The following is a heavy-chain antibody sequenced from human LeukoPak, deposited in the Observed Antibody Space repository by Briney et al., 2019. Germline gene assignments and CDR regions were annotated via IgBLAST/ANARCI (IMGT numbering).Heavy chain of an antibody. V-gene: IGHV4-34*01. CDR1: GGSFSGYH. D-gene: IGHD3-3*01. CDR2: INHSGST. Sequence: SETLSLTFAVYGGSFSGYHWNWIRQPPGKGLEWIGEINHSGSTNYNPSLKSRVTISVDTSKNQFSLKLSSVTAADTAVYYCARSDENFPFDFWGQGTLVTVSS. CDR3: ARSDENFPFDF. J-gene: IGHJ4*02.